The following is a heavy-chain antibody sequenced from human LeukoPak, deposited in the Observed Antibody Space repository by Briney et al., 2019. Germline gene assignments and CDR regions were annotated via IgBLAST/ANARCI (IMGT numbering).Heavy chain of an antibody. V-gene: IGHV3-30-3*01. CDR2: ISYDGSNK. D-gene: IGHD1-26*01. Sequence: GGSLRLSCAASGFTFSSYAMHWVRQAPGKGLEWVAVISYDGSNKYYADSVKGRFTISRDNSKNTLYLQMNSLRAEDTAVYCCARVEWELLYYFDYWGQGTLVTVSS. CDR1: GFTFSSYA. J-gene: IGHJ4*02. CDR3: ARVEWELLYYFDY.